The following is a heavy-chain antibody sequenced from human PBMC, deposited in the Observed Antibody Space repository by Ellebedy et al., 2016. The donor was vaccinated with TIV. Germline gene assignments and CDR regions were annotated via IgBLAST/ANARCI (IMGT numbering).Heavy chain of an antibody. Sequence: AASVKVSCKASGYTFTDYYLHWVRQAAGRGLEWLGWVNPNSGGANFAQKFQGWVTLTRDTTITTAYMELSSLTSDDKATAVFYCARGGSSNWYEAFDFWGQGTLVTASS. CDR3: ARGGSSNWYEAFDF. J-gene: IGHJ4*02. CDR1: GYTFTDYY. D-gene: IGHD6-13*01. CDR2: VNPNSGGA. V-gene: IGHV1-2*04.